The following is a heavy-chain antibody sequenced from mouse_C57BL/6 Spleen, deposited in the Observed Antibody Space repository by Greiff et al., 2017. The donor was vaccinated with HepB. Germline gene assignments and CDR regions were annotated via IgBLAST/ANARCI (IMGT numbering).Heavy chain of an antibody. V-gene: IGHV1-63*01. Sequence: VQLQESGAELVRPGTSVKMSCKASGYTFTNYWIGWAKQRPGHGLEWIGDIYPGGGYTNYNEKFKGKATLTADKSSSTAYMQFSSLTSEDSAIYYCARHPSEYYFDYWGQGTTLTVSS. CDR1: GYTFTNYW. CDR2: IYPGGGYT. CDR3: ARHPSEYYFDY. J-gene: IGHJ2*01.